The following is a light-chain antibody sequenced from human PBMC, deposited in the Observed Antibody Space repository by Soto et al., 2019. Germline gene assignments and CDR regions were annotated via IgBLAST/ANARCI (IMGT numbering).Light chain of an antibody. CDR1: QSVSSSY. Sequence: EIVLTQSPGTLSLSPGERATLSCRASQSVSSSYLAWYQQKPGQAPRLLIYGASSRATGIPDGFSGSGSGTDFTLTISRLEPEDFAVYYCQQYGSSPWTFGQGTQVEIK. J-gene: IGKJ1*01. CDR3: QQYGSSPWT. V-gene: IGKV3-20*01. CDR2: GAS.